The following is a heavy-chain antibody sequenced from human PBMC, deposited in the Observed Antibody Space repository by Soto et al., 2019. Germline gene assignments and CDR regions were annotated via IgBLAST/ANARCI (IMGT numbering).Heavy chain of an antibody. J-gene: IGHJ4*02. CDR1: GGTFSSYA. CDR3: ARDLKEDFYDSSGYYYFAY. D-gene: IGHD3-22*01. V-gene: IGHV1-69*05. Sequence: GASVKVSCKASGGTFSSYAISWVRQAPGQGLEWMGGIIPIFGTANYAQKLQGRVTMTTDTSTSTAYMELRSLRSDDTAVYYCARDLKEDFYDSSGYYYFAYWGQGTLVTV. CDR2: IIPIFGTA.